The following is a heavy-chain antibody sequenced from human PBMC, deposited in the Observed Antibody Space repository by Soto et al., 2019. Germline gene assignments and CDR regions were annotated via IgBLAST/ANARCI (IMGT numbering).Heavy chain of an antibody. CDR2: ISGSGRTT. CDR1: GFTFGSYA. J-gene: IGHJ6*03. Sequence: EVQLLESGGGLVQPGGSLRLSCAASGFTFGSYAMNWPRQAPGRGLECVSFISGSGRTTYYADSVKGRFTVSRDNSKNTLYLQMNSLRAEDTALYYCAKFRGPSYSYYSMDVWGKGTTVTFSS. V-gene: IGHV3-23*01. D-gene: IGHD3-16*01. CDR3: AKFRGPSYSYYSMDV.